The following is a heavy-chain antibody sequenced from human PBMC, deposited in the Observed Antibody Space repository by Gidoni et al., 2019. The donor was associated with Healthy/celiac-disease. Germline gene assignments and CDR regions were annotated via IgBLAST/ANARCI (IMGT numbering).Heavy chain of an antibody. Sequence: QLQLQESCPVLLKPSETLSLTCTFSGCSISISSYYWGWIRQPQGKGMEWIGSIYYSGSASYNPSLKSRVSISVDTSKNQLSLKLSSGPAADTAVYYCAREKWLLPYYFDYWGQGTLVTVSS. D-gene: IGHD3-22*01. CDR3: AREKWLLPYYFDY. CDR1: GCSISISSYY. J-gene: IGHJ4*02. CDR2: IYYSGSA. V-gene: IGHV4-39*02.